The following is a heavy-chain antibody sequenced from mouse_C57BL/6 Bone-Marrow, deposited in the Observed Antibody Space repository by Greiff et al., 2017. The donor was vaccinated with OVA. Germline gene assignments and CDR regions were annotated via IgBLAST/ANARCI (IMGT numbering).Heavy chain of an antibody. V-gene: IGHV1-59*01. Sequence: QVQLQQPGAELVRPGTSVKLSCKASGYTFTSYWMHWVKQRPGQGLEWIGVIDPSDSYTNYNQKFKGKATLTVDTSSSTAYMQLSSLTSEDSAVYYCARYWDGGYFDYWGQGTTLTVSS. CDR3: ARYWDGGYFDY. D-gene: IGHD4-1*01. CDR1: GYTFTSYW. CDR2: IDPSDSYT. J-gene: IGHJ2*01.